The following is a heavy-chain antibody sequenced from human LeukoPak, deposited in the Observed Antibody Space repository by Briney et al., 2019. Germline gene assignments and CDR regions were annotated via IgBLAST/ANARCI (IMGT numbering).Heavy chain of an antibody. CDR2: ISSSGATI. V-gene: IGHV3-48*03. D-gene: IGHD3-16*01. CDR3: ARDLVSGAYTFDI. J-gene: IGHJ3*02. Sequence: GGSLRLSCAASGSTFSSFSTYDFNWVRQAPGKGLEWVSYISSSGATIYYADSVKGRFTVSRDNAKNSLYLQMNSLRAEDTAIYYCARDLVSGAYTFDIWGRGTMVTVSS. CDR1: GSTFSS.